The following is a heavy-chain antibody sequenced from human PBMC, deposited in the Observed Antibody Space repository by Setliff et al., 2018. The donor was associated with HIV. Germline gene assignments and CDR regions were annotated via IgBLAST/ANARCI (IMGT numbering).Heavy chain of an antibody. CDR2: ISAYNGNT. V-gene: IGHV1-18*01. J-gene: IGHJ4*02. Sequence: ASVKVSCKASGYIFTSYAISWVRQAPGQGLEWMGWISAYNGNTNYAQKFQGRVTMTTDIATSTACMELRSLRSDDTAVYYCARGAVSYYFDYWGQGTLVTVSS. CDR1: GYIFTSYA. D-gene: IGHD3-16*01. CDR3: ARGAVSYYFDY.